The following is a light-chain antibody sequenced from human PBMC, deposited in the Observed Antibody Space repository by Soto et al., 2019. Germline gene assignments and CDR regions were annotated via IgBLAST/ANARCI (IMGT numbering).Light chain of an antibody. V-gene: IGLV3-21*02. CDR1: NIGSKN. CDR2: DDS. CDR3: QVWDNSDVV. Sequence: SYELTQPPSLSVAPGQTATITCGGNNIGSKNVHWYQQKPGQAPVLVIYDDSDRPSGIPERFSGSNSGNTATLTIIRVEAGDEADYYCQVWDNSDVVFGGGPKLTVL. J-gene: IGLJ2*01.